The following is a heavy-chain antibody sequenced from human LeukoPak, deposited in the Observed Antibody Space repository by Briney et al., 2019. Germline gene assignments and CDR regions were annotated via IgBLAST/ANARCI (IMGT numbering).Heavy chain of an antibody. CDR3: ARDSKLLAGTGGSFDY. CDR1: GFSFSNYG. V-gene: IGHV3-30*04. CDR2: ISYDGRDI. D-gene: IGHD6-13*01. Sequence: GRSLRLSCAASGFSFSNYGLHWVRQAPGEGLEWVSLISYDGRDIQYAYSVKGRFTISRDNSKNTLYLQMNSLRAEDTAVYYCARDSKLLAGTGGSFDYWGQGTLVTVSS. J-gene: IGHJ4*02.